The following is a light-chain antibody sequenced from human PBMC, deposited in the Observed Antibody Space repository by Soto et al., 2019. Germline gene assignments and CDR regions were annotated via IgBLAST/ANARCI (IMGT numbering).Light chain of an antibody. CDR1: QSVLYSSNSKNY. CDR3: QQYYTTPYT. Sequence: DIVMTQSPDSLAVSLGERATINCQSSQSVLYSSNSKNYLSWYKQNPGQPPKLLIYWASTRESGVPDRFSGSGSGTDFTLTISSLQAEDVAVYYCQQYYTTPYTFGQGTKLEIK. J-gene: IGKJ2*01. V-gene: IGKV4-1*01. CDR2: WAS.